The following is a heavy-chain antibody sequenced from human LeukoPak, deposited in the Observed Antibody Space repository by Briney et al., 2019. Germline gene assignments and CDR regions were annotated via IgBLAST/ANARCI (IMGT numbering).Heavy chain of an antibody. CDR3: ARATSTGYFYFDS. V-gene: IGHV4-59*01. Sequence: SETLSLTCTVSGGSISPYYWSWIQQPPGKRLEWIGYIYYSGSTNYNPSLKSRVTMSVDTSKNQFSLKVNSVTAADTAVYYCARATSTGYFYFDSWGQGTLVTVSS. CDR2: IYYSGST. CDR1: GGSISPYY. J-gene: IGHJ4*02. D-gene: IGHD3-22*01.